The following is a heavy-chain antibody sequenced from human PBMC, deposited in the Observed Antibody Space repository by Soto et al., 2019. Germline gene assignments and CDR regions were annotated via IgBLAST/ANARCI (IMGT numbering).Heavy chain of an antibody. CDR3: ARDRYFDY. CDR2: IYSGGST. Sequence: EVQLVESGGGLVQPGESLRLSCAASGFTVSSNYMSWVRQAPGKGLEWVSLIYSGGSTDYADSVKGRFIISRDNSRNTLYLQMNSLRAEDTAVYYCARDRYFDYWGQGTLVTVSS. J-gene: IGHJ4*02. V-gene: IGHV3-66*01. CDR1: GFTVSSNY.